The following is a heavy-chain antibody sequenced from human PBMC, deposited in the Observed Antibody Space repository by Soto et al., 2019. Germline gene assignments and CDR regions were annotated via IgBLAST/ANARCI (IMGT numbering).Heavy chain of an antibody. Sequence: QVQLQQWGAGLLKPSETLPLSCAVYSGSFSDYYWSWIRQPPGKGLEWIGEINHSGSTNYNPSLKSRVIMSVDTSNKQFSLKLTSVTAADTAVYYCASRGGYCRSTSCYSPFDPWGQGTPVTVSS. D-gene: IGHD2-2*02. J-gene: IGHJ5*02. CDR3: ASRGGYCRSTSCYSPFDP. V-gene: IGHV4-34*01. CDR1: SGSFSDYY. CDR2: INHSGST.